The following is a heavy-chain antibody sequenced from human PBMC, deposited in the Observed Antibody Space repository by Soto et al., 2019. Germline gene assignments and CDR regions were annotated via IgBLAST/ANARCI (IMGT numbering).Heavy chain of an antibody. Sequence: XGSLRVSCSAAGVTCSSSGINWFRKAPGRGLERVAVIWYDGSNKYYADSGKGRFSISRDNSKNTLYLQMNNLCAEDTAVYYCATEGGMGATPTYYYYYYGMDVWGQGPTVTVAS. J-gene: IGHJ6*02. CDR3: ATEGGMGATPTYYYYYYGMDV. CDR2: IWYDGSNK. D-gene: IGHD1-26*01. V-gene: IGHV3-33*01. CDR1: GVTCSSSG.